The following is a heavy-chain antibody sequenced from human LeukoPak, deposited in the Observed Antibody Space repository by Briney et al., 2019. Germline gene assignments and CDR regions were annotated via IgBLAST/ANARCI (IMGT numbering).Heavy chain of an antibody. V-gene: IGHV5-51*01. CDR3: ARYLPGFYGMDV. J-gene: IGHJ6*02. CDR1: GYSFTNYW. Sequence: GESLKISCKGSGYSFTNYWIGWARQMPGKGLEWMGITYFGVSDTRYSPSFRGQVTISADKSINTAYLQWSSLKASDTAMYYCARYLPGFYGMDVWGQGTTVTASS. CDR2: TYFGVSDT.